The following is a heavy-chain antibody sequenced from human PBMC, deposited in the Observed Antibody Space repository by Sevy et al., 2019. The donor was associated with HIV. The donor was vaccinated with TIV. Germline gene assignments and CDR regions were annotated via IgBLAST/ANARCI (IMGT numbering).Heavy chain of an antibody. CDR3: AKESSGELLSFGEPPYYSDH. CDR2: ITDSGGST. D-gene: IGHD3-10*01. Sequence: GGSLRLSCAASGFTFSNYAMTWVRQAPGKGLEWVSSITDSGGSTYYADSVKGRFTISRDNSKNTLDLQMSSLRADDTAVYYCAKESSGELLSFGEPPYYSDHWGQGTLVTVSS. CDR1: GFTFSNYA. V-gene: IGHV3-23*01. J-gene: IGHJ4*02.